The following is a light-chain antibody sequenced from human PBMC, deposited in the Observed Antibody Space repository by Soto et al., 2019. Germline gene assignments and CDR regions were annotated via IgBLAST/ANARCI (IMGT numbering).Light chain of an antibody. CDR2: SND. J-gene: IGLJ2*01. Sequence: QSVLAQPPSASGTPGQRVTISCSGSNSNIGRNDVTWYQQVPGTAPQCLIYSNDQRPSGVPDRISGSRSGTSASLAISGLQSGDEAEYDCAAWDATLRARVFGGGTKLTVL. V-gene: IGLV1-44*01. CDR1: NSNIGRND. CDR3: AAWDATLRARV.